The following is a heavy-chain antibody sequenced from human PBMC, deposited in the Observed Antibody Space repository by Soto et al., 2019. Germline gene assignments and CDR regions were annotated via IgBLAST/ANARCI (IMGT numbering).Heavy chain of an antibody. Sequence: GASVKVSCKPSGYTFTSYGISWVRQAPGQGLEWMGWISAYNGNTNYAQKLQGRVTMTTDTSTSTAYMELRSLRSDDTAVYYCARDKYYGSGRPKYNWFDPWGQGTLVTVSS. CDR1: GYTFTSYG. CDR3: ARDKYYGSGRPKYNWFDP. J-gene: IGHJ5*02. D-gene: IGHD3-10*01. CDR2: ISAYNGNT. V-gene: IGHV1-18*01.